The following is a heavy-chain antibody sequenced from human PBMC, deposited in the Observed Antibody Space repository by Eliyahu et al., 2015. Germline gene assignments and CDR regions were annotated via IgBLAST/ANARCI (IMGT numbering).Heavy chain of an antibody. CDR2: IYTSGTP. Sequence: QVQLQESGPRLVKPSETLSLTCTVXGGPIXDYYWGWIRQPAGKGLEYIGRIYTSGTPNYNPSLKSRVTMSVDTSKNQFSLKLNSVTAADTAVYYCTRVLSAWWFDYWGQGTLVTVSS. CDR1: GGPIXDYY. J-gene: IGHJ4*02. D-gene: IGHD6-19*01. V-gene: IGHV4-4*07. CDR3: TRVLSAWWFDY.